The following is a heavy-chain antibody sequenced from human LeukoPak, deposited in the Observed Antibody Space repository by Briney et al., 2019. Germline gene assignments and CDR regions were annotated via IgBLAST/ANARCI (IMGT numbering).Heavy chain of an antibody. V-gene: IGHV3-23*01. Sequence: LSGGSLRLSCAASGFTFSNYGMSWVRQAPGKGLEWVSSITGGGGTTYVDSVQGRFTISRDNSQNTLYLQMNSLRAEDTAVYYCATDDYARALDLWVHGPLVTVSS. CDR3: ATDDYARALDL. CDR1: GFTFSNYG. CDR2: ITGGGGTT. J-gene: IGHJ2*01. D-gene: IGHD4-17*01.